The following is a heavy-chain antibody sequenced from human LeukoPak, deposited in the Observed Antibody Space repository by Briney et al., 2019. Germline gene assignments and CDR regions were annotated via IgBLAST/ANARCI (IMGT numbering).Heavy chain of an antibody. J-gene: IGHJ4*02. CDR3: AKDGRATKRHVPGR. CDR1: GFTFSSYA. CDR2: ISYDGSNK. D-gene: IGHD1-1*01. V-gene: IGHV3-30-3*01. Sequence: QAGGSLRLSCAASGFTFSSYAMHWVRQAPGKGLEWVAVISYDGSNKYYADSVKGRFTISRDNSKNTLYLQMNSLRAEDTALYYCAKDGRATKRHVPGRWGQGTRVTVSS.